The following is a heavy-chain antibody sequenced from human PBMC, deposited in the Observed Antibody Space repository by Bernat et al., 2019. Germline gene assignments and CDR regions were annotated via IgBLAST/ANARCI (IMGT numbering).Heavy chain of an antibody. D-gene: IGHD6-19*01. CDR2: IYYSGST. CDR1: GGSISSSSYY. V-gene: IGHV4-39*01. Sequence: QVQLQESGPGLVKPSQTLSLTCTVSGGSISSSSYYWGWIRQPPGKGLEWIGSIYYSGSTYYNPSLKSRVTISVDTSKNQFSLKLSSVTAADTAVYYCARQSGIAVLFDYWGQGTLVTVSS. J-gene: IGHJ4*02. CDR3: ARQSGIAVLFDY.